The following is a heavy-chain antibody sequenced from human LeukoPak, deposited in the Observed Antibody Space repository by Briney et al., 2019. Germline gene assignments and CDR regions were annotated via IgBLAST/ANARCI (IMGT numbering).Heavy chain of an antibody. Sequence: GGSLRLSCAASGFTFRSYGMHWVRQAPGKGLEWVAVISNDGSFKYYADSVKGRFTISRDNSKNTLYLQMNSLRAEDTAVYYCARGGVDYYDSSGYYSAFDYWGQGTLVTVSS. J-gene: IGHJ4*02. CDR3: ARGGVDYYDSSGYYSAFDY. V-gene: IGHV3-30*03. D-gene: IGHD3-22*01. CDR1: GFTFRSYG. CDR2: ISNDGSFK.